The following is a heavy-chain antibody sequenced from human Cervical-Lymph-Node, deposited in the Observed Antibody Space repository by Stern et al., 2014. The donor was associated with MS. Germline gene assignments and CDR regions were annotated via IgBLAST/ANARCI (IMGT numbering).Heavy chain of an antibody. D-gene: IGHD2-21*01. CDR2: ISFDGSNK. J-gene: IGHJ4*02. Sequence: QVQLVESGGGVVQPGRSLRLSCAASGFTFSNYGMHWVRQAPGEGLEWVAGISFDGSNKYYGDSVKGRFNISRDNSKNMLYLQMNSLRVEDTAVYYCAKTGANSLFDYWGQGTLVIVSS. CDR3: AKTGANSLFDY. CDR1: GFTFSNYG. V-gene: IGHV3-30*18.